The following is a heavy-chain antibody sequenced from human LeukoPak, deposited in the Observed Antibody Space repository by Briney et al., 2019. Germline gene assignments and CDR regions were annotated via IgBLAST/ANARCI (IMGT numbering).Heavy chain of an antibody. Sequence: GGSLRLSCTVSGFTFGDHAMSWVRQAPGKGLEWVGFIRSKTYGGTTEYAASVKGRFIISKDDSTSIAYLQMNSLKTEDTAVYYCTRGPIQLWLYHGMDVWGQGTTVTVSS. J-gene: IGHJ6*01. CDR1: GFTFGDHA. D-gene: IGHD5-18*01. V-gene: IGHV3-49*04. CDR3: TRGPIQLWLYHGMDV. CDR2: IRSKTYGGTT.